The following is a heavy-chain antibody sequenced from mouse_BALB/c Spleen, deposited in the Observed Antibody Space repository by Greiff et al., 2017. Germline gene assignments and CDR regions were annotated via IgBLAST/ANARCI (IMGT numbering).Heavy chain of an antibody. CDR1: GFAFSSYD. CDR2: ISSGGGST. CDR3: ARHDYGNYYWYFDV. Sequence: EVMLVESGGGLVKPGGSLKLSCAASGFAFSSYDMSWVRQTPAKRLEWVAYISSGGGSTYYPDTVKGRFTISRDNAKHTLYLQMSSLKSEDTAMYYCARHDYGNYYWYFDVWGAGTTVTVSS. V-gene: IGHV5-12-1*01. D-gene: IGHD2-1*01. J-gene: IGHJ1*01.